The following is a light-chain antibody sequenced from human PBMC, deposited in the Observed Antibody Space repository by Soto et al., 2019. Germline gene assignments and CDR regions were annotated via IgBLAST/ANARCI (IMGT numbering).Light chain of an antibody. J-gene: IGKJ1*01. CDR3: QQYGSSVRT. CDR1: QSVNSGS. CDR2: GAT. Sequence: DIALTQSPGPLSLSPGDRAILSCRASQSVNSGSLAWYQQRPGQAPRLLIYGATIRATGIPDKFSGSGSGTDFTLTISRLEPEDFAVYYCQQYGSSVRTFGQGTKVEIK. V-gene: IGKV3-20*01.